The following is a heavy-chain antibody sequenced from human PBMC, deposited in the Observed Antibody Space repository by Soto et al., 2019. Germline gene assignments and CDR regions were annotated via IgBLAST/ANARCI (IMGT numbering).Heavy chain of an antibody. CDR3: TTDLYGGNSRILFYLDY. CDR2: IKSKTDGGTT. V-gene: IGHV3-15*01. Sequence: PGGSLRLSCAASAFPLTNAYISCVRPAPRKGLGWGGSIKSKTDGGTTDYAAPVKRRFTTPRDDSTNTLYLKMNSLKTEDTAVYYCTTDLYGGNSRILFYLDYWGQGTLGTVSS. CDR1: AFPLTNAY. D-gene: IGHD2-21*02. J-gene: IGHJ4*02.